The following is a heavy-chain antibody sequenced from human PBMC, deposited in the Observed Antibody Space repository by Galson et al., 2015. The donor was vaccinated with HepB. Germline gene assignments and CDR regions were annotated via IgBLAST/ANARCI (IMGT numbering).Heavy chain of an antibody. V-gene: IGHV4-34*01. Sequence: SETLSHTCAVHGGSFSGYYWSWIRQPPGKGLEWIGEINPSGSTNYNPSLKSRVTISVDTSKNQFSLKLSSVTAADTAVYYCARAPVWFGDLSHDAFDIWGQVTMVTVSS. CDR3: ARAPVWFGDLSHDAFDI. CDR1: GGSFSGYY. D-gene: IGHD3-10*01. J-gene: IGHJ3*02. CDR2: INPSGST.